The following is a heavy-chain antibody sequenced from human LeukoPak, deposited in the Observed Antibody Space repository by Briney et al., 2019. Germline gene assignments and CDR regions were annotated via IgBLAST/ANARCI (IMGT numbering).Heavy chain of an antibody. D-gene: IGHD3-22*01. J-gene: IGHJ4*02. Sequence: GASVKVSCKASGYTFTSYGISWVRQAPGQGLEWMGWISAYNGNTNYAQKLQGRVTMTTDTSTSPAYMELRSLRSDDTAVYYCARPYYDSSAPPYDYWGQGTLVTVSS. V-gene: IGHV1-18*01. CDR2: ISAYNGNT. CDR1: GYTFTSYG. CDR3: ARPYYDSSAPPYDY.